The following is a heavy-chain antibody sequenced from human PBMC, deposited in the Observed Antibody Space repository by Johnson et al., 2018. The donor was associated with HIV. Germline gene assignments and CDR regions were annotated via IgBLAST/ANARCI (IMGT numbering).Heavy chain of an antibody. CDR2: ISYDGSNK. CDR1: GFTFSSYA. D-gene: IGHD3-10*01. Sequence: VQLVESGGGLVQPGGSLRLSCAASGFTFSSYAMHWVRQAPGKGLEWVAVISYDGSNKYYADSVKGRFTISRDNSKNTLYLQMNSLRAEDTAVYYCARIGLPYYYGSGSYSHDAFDIWGQGTMVTVSS. J-gene: IGHJ3*02. CDR3: ARIGLPYYYGSGSYSHDAFDI. V-gene: IGHV3-30-3*01.